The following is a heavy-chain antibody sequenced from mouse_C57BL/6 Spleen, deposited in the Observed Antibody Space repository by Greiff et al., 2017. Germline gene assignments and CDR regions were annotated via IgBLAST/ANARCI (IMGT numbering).Heavy chain of an antibody. V-gene: IGHV1-47*01. J-gene: IGHJ1*03. CDR3: ATHYYGSDWYFDV. Sequence: QVQLQQSGAELVKPGASVKMSCKASGYTFTTYPIEWMKQNHGKSLEWIGNFHPYNDDTKYNEKFKGKATLTVEKSSSTVYLELSRLTSDDAAVYYCATHYYGSDWYFDVWGTGTTVTVSS. CDR2: FHPYNDDT. D-gene: IGHD1-1*01. CDR1: GYTFTTYP.